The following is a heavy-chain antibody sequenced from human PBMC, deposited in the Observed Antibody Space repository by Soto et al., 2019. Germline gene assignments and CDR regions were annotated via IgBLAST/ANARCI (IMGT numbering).Heavy chain of an antibody. Sequence: LSLTCTVSGGSISSGDYYWSWIRQPPGKGLEWIGYIYYSGSTYYNPSLKSRVTISVDTSKNQFSLKLSSVTAADTAVYYCARLDRYYDSSAGGGFDYWGQGTLVTVSS. CDR1: GGSISSGDYY. D-gene: IGHD3-22*01. J-gene: IGHJ4*02. CDR3: ARLDRYYDSSAGGGFDY. CDR2: IYYSGST. V-gene: IGHV4-30-4*01.